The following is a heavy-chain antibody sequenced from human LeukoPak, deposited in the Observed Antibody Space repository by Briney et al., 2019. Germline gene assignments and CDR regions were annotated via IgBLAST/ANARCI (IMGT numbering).Heavy chain of an antibody. CDR3: ARGQKHIVVVTAIQSPIDY. Sequence: ASVKVSCKASGYTFTSYGISWVRQAPGQGLEWMGWINPNSGGTNYAQKFQGRVTMTRDTTISTAYMELSRLRSDDTAVYYCARGQKHIVVVTAIQSPIDYWGQGTLVTVSS. CDR1: GYTFTSYG. J-gene: IGHJ4*02. CDR2: INPNSGGT. D-gene: IGHD2-21*02. V-gene: IGHV1-2*02.